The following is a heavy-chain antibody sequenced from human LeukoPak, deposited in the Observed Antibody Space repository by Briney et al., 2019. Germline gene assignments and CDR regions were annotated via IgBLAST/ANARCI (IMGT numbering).Heavy chain of an antibody. CDR3: ARDTNVVRGVMAY. D-gene: IGHD3-10*02. CDR2: IGRRGNII. V-gene: IGHV3-11*01. CDR1: GFTFSDYY. J-gene: IGHJ4*02. Sequence: KTGGSLRLSCAASGFTFSDYYMSWIRQAPGMGLEWVAYIGRRGNIIYYADSVRGRFTISRDNAKNSLYLQMNSLRAEDTAVYYCARDTNVVRGVMAYWGQGTLVTVSS.